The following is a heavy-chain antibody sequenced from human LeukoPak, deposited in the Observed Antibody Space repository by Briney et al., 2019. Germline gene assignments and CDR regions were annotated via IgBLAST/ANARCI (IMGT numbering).Heavy chain of an antibody. CDR2: ISSSSSYI. CDR3: ARDRRARGPIDY. CDR1: GFTFSSYR. Sequence: GGSLRLSCAASGFTFSSYRMNWVRQAPGKGLEWVSSISSSSSYIYYADSVKGRFTISRDNAKNSLYLQMNSLRAEDTAVYYCARDRRARGPIDYWGQGTLVTVSS. V-gene: IGHV3-21*01. D-gene: IGHD6-25*01. J-gene: IGHJ4*02.